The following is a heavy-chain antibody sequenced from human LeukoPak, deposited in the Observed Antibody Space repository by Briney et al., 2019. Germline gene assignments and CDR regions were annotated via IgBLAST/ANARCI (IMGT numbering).Heavy chain of an antibody. CDR1: GGSISSGGHY. V-gene: IGHV4-30-2*01. CDR3: ARVDTSFWTGFDP. Sequence: TLSLTCTVSGGSISSGGHYWSWIRQPPGKGLEWIGYIYHSGSTYYNPSLKSRVTISVDTSKNHFSLKLSSVTAADTTVYYCARVDTSFWTGFDPWGQGTLVTVSS. D-gene: IGHD3/OR15-3a*01. CDR2: IYHSGST. J-gene: IGHJ5*02.